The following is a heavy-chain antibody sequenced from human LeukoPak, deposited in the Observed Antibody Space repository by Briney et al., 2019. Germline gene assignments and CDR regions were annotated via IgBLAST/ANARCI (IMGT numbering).Heavy chain of an antibody. CDR1: GGTFSSYA. D-gene: IGHD6-19*01. CDR2: IIPILGIA. Sequence: SVKVSCKASGGTFSSYAISWVRQAPGQGLEWMGRIIPILGIANYAQKFQGRVTITADKSTSTAYMELSSLRSEDTAVYYCARDQIAVAGTFDYWGQGTLVTVSS. V-gene: IGHV1-69*04. J-gene: IGHJ4*02. CDR3: ARDQIAVAGTFDY.